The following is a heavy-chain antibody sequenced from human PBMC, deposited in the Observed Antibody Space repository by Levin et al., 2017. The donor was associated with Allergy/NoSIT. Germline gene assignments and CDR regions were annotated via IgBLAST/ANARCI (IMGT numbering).Heavy chain of an antibody. CDR3: AGGRYCSGTSCYIGNWFHP. D-gene: IGHD2-2*02. Sequence: PSETLSLTCGVSGGSFSGYYWTWIRQPPGKGLEWIGEINHSGSTNYNPSLKSRVTISSDTAKKQFFLKLSSLTAADTAVYYCAGGRYCSGTSCYIGNWFHPWGQGTLVTVSS. V-gene: IGHV4-34*01. CDR1: GGSFSGYY. CDR2: INHSGST. J-gene: IGHJ5*02.